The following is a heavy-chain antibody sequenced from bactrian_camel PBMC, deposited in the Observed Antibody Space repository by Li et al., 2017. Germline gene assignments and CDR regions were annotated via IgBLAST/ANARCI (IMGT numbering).Heavy chain of an antibody. V-gene: IGHV3S9*01. Sequence: VQLVESGGGSVQAGGSLRLECAASRSTTSGNCWAWFRQGPGMGTEGVASIETDGSTRYADSVKGRFTISMDNAGNTLYLQMNSLKPEDTAMYYCAGGRADSWACDDLSTYDRWGQGTQVTVS. CDR1: RSTTSGNC. CDR2: IETDGST. CDR3: AGGRADSWACDDLSTYDR. D-gene: IGHD5*01. J-gene: IGHJ4*01.